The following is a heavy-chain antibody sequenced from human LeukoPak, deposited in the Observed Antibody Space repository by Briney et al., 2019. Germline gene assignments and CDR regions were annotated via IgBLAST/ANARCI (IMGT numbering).Heavy chain of an antibody. CDR1: GFTVSSNY. Sequence: PGGSLRLSCAASGFTVSSNYMSCVRQAPGKGLEWVSVIYSGGSTYYADSVKGRFTISRDNSKNTLYLQMSSLRAEDTAVYFCARGDDYGGPWYYFDHWGQGTLVTVSS. V-gene: IGHV3-53*01. D-gene: IGHD4-23*01. CDR2: IYSGGST. J-gene: IGHJ4*02. CDR3: ARGDDYGGPWYYFDH.